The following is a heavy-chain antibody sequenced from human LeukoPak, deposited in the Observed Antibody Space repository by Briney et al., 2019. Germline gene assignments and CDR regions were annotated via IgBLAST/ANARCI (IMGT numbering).Heavy chain of an antibody. CDR1: GYTFTSYY. J-gene: IGHJ6*03. Sequence: ASVKVTCKASGYTFTSYYMHWVRQAPGQGLEWMGIINPNGGSTSYAQKFQGRVTMTRDTSTSTVYMELSSLRSEDTAVYYCASQPDLYYYYMDVWGKGTTVTVSS. CDR3: ASQPDLYYYYMDV. V-gene: IGHV1-46*03. CDR2: INPNGGST.